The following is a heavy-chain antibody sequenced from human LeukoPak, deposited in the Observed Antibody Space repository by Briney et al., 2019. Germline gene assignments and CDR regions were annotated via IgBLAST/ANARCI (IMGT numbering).Heavy chain of an antibody. D-gene: IGHD6-13*01. CDR1: GYSCTNSW. V-gene: IGHV5-51*01. CDR2: IYPGDSDT. Sequence: GESLKISCKGSGYSCTNSWIAWVRQMPGKGLEWMGIIYPGDSDTRYSPSFQGQITISADKSITTAYLQWRSLKAPETAIYYCARSKSSSWSINPYHFDNWGQGTLVTVSS. J-gene: IGHJ4*02. CDR3: ARSKSSSWSINPYHFDN.